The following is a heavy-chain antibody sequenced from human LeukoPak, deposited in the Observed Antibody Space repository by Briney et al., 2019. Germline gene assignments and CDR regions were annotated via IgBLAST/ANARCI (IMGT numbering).Heavy chain of an antibody. D-gene: IGHD3-10*01. Sequence: GGSLRLSCAASGFTFSSYAMSWVRQAPGKGMEWVSGISGSGGSTYYADSVKGRFTISRDNSKNTLYLQMNNLRAEDTAVYYCAKSRGSGLFDYWGQGTLVTVAS. CDR2: ISGSGGST. J-gene: IGHJ4*02. CDR1: GFTFSSYA. V-gene: IGHV3-23*01. CDR3: AKSRGSGLFDY.